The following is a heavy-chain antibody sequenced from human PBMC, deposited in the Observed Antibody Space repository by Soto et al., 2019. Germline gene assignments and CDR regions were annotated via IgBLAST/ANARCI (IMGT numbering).Heavy chain of an antibody. D-gene: IGHD3-10*01. CDR1: GFIFSDYA. J-gene: IGHJ4*02. CDR3: ARYVVGRGKDAPGY. CDR2: ISAVTSAI. Sequence: EVQLLESGGGLVQPGGSLAVSCAASGFIFSDYAMSWVRQAPGKGLEWVSSISAVTSAINYADPVRGRFTMSRDNSENKVYLQMNSLRVEDTAIYYCARYVVGRGKDAPGYWGQGTLVTVSS. V-gene: IGHV3-23*01.